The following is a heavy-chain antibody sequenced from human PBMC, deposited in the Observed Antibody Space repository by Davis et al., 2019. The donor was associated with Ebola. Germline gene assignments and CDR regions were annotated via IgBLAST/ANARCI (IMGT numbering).Heavy chain of an antibody. CDR2: ISSSGSTI. J-gene: IGHJ4*02. D-gene: IGHD3-22*01. CDR1: GFTFSSYD. CDR3: AKAQTTYYYDSSGWGFDY. V-gene: IGHV3-48*03. Sequence: GESLKISCAASGFTFSSYDMHWVRQAPGKGLEWVSYISSSGSTIYYADSVKGRFTISRDNAKNSLYLQMNSLRAEDTAVYYCAKAQTTYYYDSSGWGFDYWGQGTLVTVSS.